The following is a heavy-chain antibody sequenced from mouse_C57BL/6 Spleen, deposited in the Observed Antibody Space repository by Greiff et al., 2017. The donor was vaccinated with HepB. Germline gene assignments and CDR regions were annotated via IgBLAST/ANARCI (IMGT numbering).Heavy chain of an antibody. J-gene: IGHJ3*01. V-gene: IGHV3-6*01. D-gene: IGHD2-1*01. CDR2: ISYDGSN. CDR1: GYSITSGYY. CDR3: ARDGGYYGNYEAY. Sequence: EVQLVESGPGLVKPSQSLSLTCSVTGYSITSGYYWNWIRQFPGNKLEWMGYISYDGSNNYNPSLKNRISITRDTSKNQFFLKLNSVTTEDTATYYCARDGGYYGNYEAYWGQGTLVTVSA.